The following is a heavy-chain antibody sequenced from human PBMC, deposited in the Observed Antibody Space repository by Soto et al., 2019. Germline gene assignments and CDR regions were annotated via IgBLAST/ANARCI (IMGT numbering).Heavy chain of an antibody. Sequence: SETLSLTCAVYGGSFSGYYCSWIRQPPGKGLEWIGEINHSGSTNYNPSLKSRVTISVDTSKNQFSLKLSSVTAADTAVYYWARADYYGSGSYSNPPTPYSKYMDVWGKGTTVTVSS. CDR3: ARADYYGSGSYSNPPTPYSKYMDV. V-gene: IGHV4-34*01. D-gene: IGHD3-10*01. CDR1: GGSFSGYY. J-gene: IGHJ6*03. CDR2: INHSGST.